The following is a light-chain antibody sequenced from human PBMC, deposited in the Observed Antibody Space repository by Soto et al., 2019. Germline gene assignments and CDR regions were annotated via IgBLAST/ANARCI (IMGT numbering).Light chain of an antibody. CDR1: QSVTSNY. CDR2: GAS. V-gene: IGKV3-20*01. CDR3: QQYGSSPTWT. J-gene: IGKJ1*01. Sequence: EIVLTQSPGTLSSSPWERVTLSCRAGQSVTSNYLAWYQQKPGQSPRLLIYGASSRATGIPDRFSGSGSGTDFTLTISRLEPEDFAVYYCQQYGSSPTWTFGQGTKVDIK.